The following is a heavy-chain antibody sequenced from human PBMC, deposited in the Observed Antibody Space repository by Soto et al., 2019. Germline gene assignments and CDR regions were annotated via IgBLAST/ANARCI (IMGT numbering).Heavy chain of an antibody. Sequence: KTSETLSLTCAVSGGSISSSNWLSCVRQPPWKGLEWIGEIYRSGSTNYNPSLKSRVTISVDKSKNQFSLKLSSVTAADTAVYYCVGDGLYDSSGFGAFDIWGQGTMVTVSS. J-gene: IGHJ3*02. D-gene: IGHD3-22*01. CDR3: VGDGLYDSSGFGAFDI. V-gene: IGHV4-4*02. CDR1: GGSISSSNW. CDR2: IYRSGST.